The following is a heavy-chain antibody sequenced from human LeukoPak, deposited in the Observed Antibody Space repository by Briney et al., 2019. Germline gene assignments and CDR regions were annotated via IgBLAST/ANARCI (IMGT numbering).Heavy chain of an antibody. J-gene: IGHJ6*03. CDR2: INPNSGGT. Sequence: ASVKVSCKASGYTFTGYYMHWVRQAPGQGLEWMGWINPNSGGTNYAQKFQGRVTMTRDTSISTAYMELSRPRSDDTAVYYCARDDTGATANYYYYYMDVWGKGTTVTVSS. CDR3: ARDDTGATANYYYYYMDV. CDR1: GYTFTGYY. V-gene: IGHV1-2*02. D-gene: IGHD1-26*01.